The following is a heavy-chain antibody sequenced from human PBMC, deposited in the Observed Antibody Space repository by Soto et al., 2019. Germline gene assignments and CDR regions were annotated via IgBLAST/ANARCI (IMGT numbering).Heavy chain of an antibody. CDR3: ARDVPTAFGVVIYSRRGYYGMDV. CDR2: ISAYNADP. CDR1: GYTFTRYG. J-gene: IGHJ6*02. V-gene: IGHV1-18*01. D-gene: IGHD3-3*01. Sequence: ASVKVSCKASGYTFTRYGISWVRQAPGQVLEWMGWISAYNADPKYAQKFQGRVTMTSDTSRTTAYMELRSLRSDDRAVYYCARDVPTAFGVVIYSRRGYYGMDVWGQGTTVTLS.